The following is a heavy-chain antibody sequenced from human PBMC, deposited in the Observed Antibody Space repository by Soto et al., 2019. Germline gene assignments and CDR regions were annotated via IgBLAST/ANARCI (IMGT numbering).Heavy chain of an antibody. CDR1: GLTFSTYG. CDR2: ISSGGEYV. J-gene: IGHJ6*02. Sequence: EVQLVESGGGLVKPGGSLRLSCAASGLTFSTYGMNWVRQAPGKGLEWVSSISSGGEYVGYADSVKGQLTISGANAKNSPYQPLDSLRVEDTAVYYCATDGAAGAAMGVWGQGTTVTVSS. V-gene: IGHV3-21*01. CDR3: ATDGAAGAAMGV. D-gene: IGHD6-25*01.